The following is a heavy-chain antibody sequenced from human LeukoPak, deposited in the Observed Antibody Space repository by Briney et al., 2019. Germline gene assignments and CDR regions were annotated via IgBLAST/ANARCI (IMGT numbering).Heavy chain of an antibody. Sequence: ASVKVSFKASGYTLTSYSMHWVRQAPGQELEWMGIINPSGGSTTYAQKFQGRVTMTGDTSTTTVYMELSSLRSDDTAVYYCARATSSWTYYDLDVWGQGTTVTVPS. V-gene: IGHV1-46*01. CDR1: GYTLTSYS. D-gene: IGHD2-2*01. CDR3: ARATSSWTYYDLDV. J-gene: IGHJ6*02. CDR2: INPSGGST.